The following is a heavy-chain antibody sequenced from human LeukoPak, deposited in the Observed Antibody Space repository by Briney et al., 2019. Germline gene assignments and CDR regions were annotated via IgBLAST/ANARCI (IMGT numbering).Heavy chain of an antibody. J-gene: IGHJ4*02. V-gene: IGHV4-38-2*01. CDR2: IYHSGST. CDR3: ATGAKKYYFDY. Sequence: PSETLSLTCAVSGYSISSGYYWGWIRQPPGKGLEWIGSIYHSGSTYYNPSLKSRVTISVDTSKNQFSLKLSSVTAADTAVYYCATGAKKYYFDYWGQGTLVTVSS. CDR1: GYSISSGYY. D-gene: IGHD3-10*01.